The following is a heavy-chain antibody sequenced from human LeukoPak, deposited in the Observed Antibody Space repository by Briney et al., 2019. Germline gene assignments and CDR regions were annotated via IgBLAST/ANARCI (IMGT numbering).Heavy chain of an antibody. Sequence: SETLSLICAVYGGSFSGYYWSWIRQPPGKGLEWIGEINHSGSTNYNPSLKSRVTISVDTSKNQFSLKLSSVTAADTAVYYCARAYYYDSSGYYDAFDIWGQGTMVTVSS. CDR3: ARAYYYDSSGYYDAFDI. V-gene: IGHV4-34*01. CDR2: INHSGST. D-gene: IGHD3-22*01. CDR1: GGSFSGYY. J-gene: IGHJ3*02.